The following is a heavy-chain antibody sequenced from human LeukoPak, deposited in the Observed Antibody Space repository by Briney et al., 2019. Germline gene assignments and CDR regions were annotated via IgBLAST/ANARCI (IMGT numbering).Heavy chain of an antibody. CDR1: GYTFTSYG. J-gene: IGHJ5*02. V-gene: IGHV1-18*01. CDR3: ARDCSSHSCYFFP. Sequence: ASVKVSCKASGYTFTSYGISWLRQAPGQGLEWMGWISAYNGNTNYAQKVQGRFTMTTDTSTSTAYMELRSLRSDDTAVYYCARDCSSHSCYFFPWGQGTLVTVSS. D-gene: IGHD2-2*01. CDR2: ISAYNGNT.